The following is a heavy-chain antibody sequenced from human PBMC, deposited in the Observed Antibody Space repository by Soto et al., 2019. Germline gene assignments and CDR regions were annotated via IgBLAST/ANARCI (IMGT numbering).Heavy chain of an antibody. CDR3: ASPYSTEGGDYYYGMDV. CDR1: GGTFSSYA. Sequence: SVKVSCKASGGTFSSYAISWVRQAPGQGLEWMGGIIPIFGTANYAQKFQGRVTITADESTSTAYMELSSLRSEDTAVYYCASPYSTEGGDYYYGMDVWGQGTTVTVSS. D-gene: IGHD4-4*01. J-gene: IGHJ6*02. CDR2: IIPIFGTA. V-gene: IGHV1-69*13.